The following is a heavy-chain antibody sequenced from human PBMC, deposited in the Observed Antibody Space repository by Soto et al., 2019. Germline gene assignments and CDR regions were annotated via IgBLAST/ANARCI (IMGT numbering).Heavy chain of an antibody. Sequence: EVQLLESGGGLVQPGGSLRLSCGASGFTFRNYAMSWVRQAPGRGLEWVSAISGGITYYADSVKGRFTISRDNSKNTLFLQMTSLRVEDTAVYYCATCIGGDCYSDRWGQGALVTVSS. CDR2: ISGGIT. D-gene: IGHD2-21*02. CDR1: GFTFRNYA. CDR3: ATCIGGDCYSDR. V-gene: IGHV3-23*01. J-gene: IGHJ5*02.